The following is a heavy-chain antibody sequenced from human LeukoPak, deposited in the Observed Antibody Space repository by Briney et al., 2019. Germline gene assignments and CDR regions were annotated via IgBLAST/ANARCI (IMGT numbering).Heavy chain of an antibody. D-gene: IGHD2-21*01. CDR1: GFTVSSNY. J-gene: IGHJ4*02. CDR3: ARGGYYDY. CDR2: INHSGST. Sequence: GSLRLSCAASGFTVSSNYMSWIRQPPGKGLEWIGEINHSGSTNYNPSLKSRVTISVDTSKNQFSLKLSSVTAADTAVYYCARGGYYDYWGQGTLVTVSS. V-gene: IGHV4-34*01.